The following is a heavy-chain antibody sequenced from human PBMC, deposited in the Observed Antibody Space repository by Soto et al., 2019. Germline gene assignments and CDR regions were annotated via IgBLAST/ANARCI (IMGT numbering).Heavy chain of an antibody. CDR1: GASISSGTFY. V-gene: IGHV4-39*07. CDR3: ARDLWGYCGADCYPLDV. J-gene: IGHJ6*02. D-gene: IGHD2-21*02. CDR2: IYYDGST. Sequence: SETLSLTCTVSGASISSGTFYWGWIRQPPGKGLESIANIYYDGSTYYNPSLKSRVTISVDTSKNQFSLKLNSVTAADTAVYYCARDLWGYCGADCYPLDVWGQGTTVTVSS.